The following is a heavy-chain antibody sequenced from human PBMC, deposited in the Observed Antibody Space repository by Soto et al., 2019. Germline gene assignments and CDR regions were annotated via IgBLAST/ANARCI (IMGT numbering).Heavy chain of an antibody. V-gene: IGHV3-48*02. Sequence: PGGSLRLSCAASGFTFSIYDMNWVRQAPGKGLEWISYISSSGSTIYHADSVKGRFTISRDNAENSLFLQMNSLRDEDTAVYYCASLTGTYSAFDIWGQGTMVTVSS. D-gene: IGHD1-26*01. CDR1: GFTFSIYD. CDR2: ISSSGSTI. CDR3: ASLTGTYSAFDI. J-gene: IGHJ3*02.